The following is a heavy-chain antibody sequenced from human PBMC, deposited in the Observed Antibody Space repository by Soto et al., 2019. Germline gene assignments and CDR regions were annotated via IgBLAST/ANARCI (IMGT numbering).Heavy chain of an antibody. J-gene: IGHJ4*02. V-gene: IGHV1-3*01. CDR2: INAGNGNT. CDR1: GYTFTSYA. CDR3: ARDPGYSYGYN. Sequence: QVQLVQSGAEVKKPGASVKVSCKASGYTFTSYAMHWVRQAPGQRLEWMGWINAGNGNTKYSQKFQGRVTINRDTSASTAYKELSSLRSEDTAVYYCARDPGYSYGYNWGQGTLVTVSS. D-gene: IGHD5-18*01.